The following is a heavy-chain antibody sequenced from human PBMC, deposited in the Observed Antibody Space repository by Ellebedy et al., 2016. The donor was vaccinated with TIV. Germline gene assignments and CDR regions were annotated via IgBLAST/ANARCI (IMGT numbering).Heavy chain of an antibody. CDR3: AKEHSTGFTAGWHHNAFDI. J-gene: IGHJ3*02. Sequence: GESLKISCAASGFTFHDYAMHWVRQAPGKGLEWVSLTGWDGGRTDYADSVKGRFTISRDSSKNSLYLQMDSLRAEDTALYYCAKEHSTGFTAGWHHNAFDIWGQGTMVTVSS. CDR2: TGWDGGRT. V-gene: IGHV3-43D*03. D-gene: IGHD6-19*01. CDR1: GFTFHDYA.